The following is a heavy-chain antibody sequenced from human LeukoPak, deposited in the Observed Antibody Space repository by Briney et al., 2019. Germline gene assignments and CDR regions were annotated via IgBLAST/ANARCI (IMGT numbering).Heavy chain of an antibody. D-gene: IGHD5-18*01. CDR3: ARDGGYSYGNYYYYGMDV. CDR2: IKQDGSEK. V-gene: IGHV3-7*05. Sequence: GGSLRLSCAASGFTFSSYWMSWVRQAPGKGLEWVANIKQDGSEKYYVDSVKGRFTISRDNARNSLYLQMNSLRAEDTAVYYCARDGGYSYGNYYYYGMDVWGQGTTVTVSS. J-gene: IGHJ6*02. CDR1: GFTFSSYW.